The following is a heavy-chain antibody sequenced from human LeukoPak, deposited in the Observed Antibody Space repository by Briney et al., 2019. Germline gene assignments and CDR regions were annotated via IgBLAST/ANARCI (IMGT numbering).Heavy chain of an antibody. CDR2: IIPILGIA. J-gene: IGHJ5*02. CDR1: GGTFSSYA. D-gene: IGHD3-10*01. CDR3: ATDWYYYGSGSYYNGKICFDP. Sequence: SVKVSCKASGGTFSSYAISWVRQAPGQGLEWMGRIIPILGIANYAQKFQGRVTMTEDTSTDTAYMELSSLRSEDTAVYYCATDWYYYGSGSYYNGKICFDPWGQGTLVTVSS. V-gene: IGHV1-69*04.